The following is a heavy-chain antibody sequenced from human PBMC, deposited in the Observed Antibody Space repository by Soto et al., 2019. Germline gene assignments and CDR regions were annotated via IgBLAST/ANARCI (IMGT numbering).Heavy chain of an antibody. CDR2: ISSSSSTI. CDR3: AKEGGLSGSYYISSSYYFDY. Sequence: GGSLRLSCAASGFTFSSYSMNWVRQAPGKGLEWVSYISSSSSTIYYADSVKGRFTISRDNAKNSLYLQMNSLRAEDTSVYYCAKEGGLSGSYYISSSYYFDYWGKGTLVTVSS. D-gene: IGHD1-26*01. CDR1: GFTFSSYS. V-gene: IGHV3-48*01. J-gene: IGHJ4*02.